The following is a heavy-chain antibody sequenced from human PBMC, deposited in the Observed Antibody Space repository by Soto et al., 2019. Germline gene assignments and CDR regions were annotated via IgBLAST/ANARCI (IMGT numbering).Heavy chain of an antibody. CDR2: ISAYNGNT. J-gene: IGHJ4*02. V-gene: IGHV1-18*01. D-gene: IGHD3-16*02. Sequence: QVRLVQSGAEVKKPGASVKVSCKASGYTFTSYGISWVRQAPGQGLEWMGWISAYNGNTNYAQKLQGRVTMTTDTSTSTAYMELRSLRSDDTAVYYCARESYDYIWGSYRAYYFDYWGQGTLVTVSS. CDR1: GYTFTSYG. CDR3: ARESYDYIWGSYRAYYFDY.